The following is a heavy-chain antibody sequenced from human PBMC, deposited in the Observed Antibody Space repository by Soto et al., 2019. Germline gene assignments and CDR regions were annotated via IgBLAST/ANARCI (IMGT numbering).Heavy chain of an antibody. CDR3: AKLGSISWSPHYYSDY. D-gene: IGHD3-10*01. CDR1: GFTFNNYA. V-gene: IGHV3-23*01. J-gene: IGHJ4*02. CDR2: ITGSGGDT. Sequence: GGSLRLSCAASGFTFNNYAMGWVRQAPGKGLEWVSAITGSGGDTYYLDSVKGRFTISRDNSKNTLYLQMNSLRAEDTAIYYCAKLGSISWSPHYYSDYWGQGTLVTVS.